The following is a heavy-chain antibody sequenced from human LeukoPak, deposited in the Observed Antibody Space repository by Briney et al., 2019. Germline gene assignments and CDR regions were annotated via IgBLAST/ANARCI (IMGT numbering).Heavy chain of an antibody. J-gene: IGHJ4*02. CDR2: ISSSDGST. V-gene: IGHV3-64*01. CDR3: AREERGLAIDY. D-gene: IGHD3/OR15-3a*01. Sequence: PGGSLRLSCAASGFTFRNYAMHWVRQAPGKGLEYVSAISSSDGSTYYANSVKGRFTISRDNSKNTLYLQMGSLRVEDMAVYYCAREERGLAIDYWGQGTLVTVSS. CDR1: GFTFRNYA.